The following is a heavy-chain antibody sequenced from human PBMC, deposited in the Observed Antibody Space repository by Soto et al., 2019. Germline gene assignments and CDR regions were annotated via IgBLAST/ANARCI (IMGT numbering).Heavy chain of an antibody. J-gene: IGHJ6*02. Sequence: PSETLSLTCTVSGGSISSGDYYWSWIRQPPGKGLEWIGYIYYSGSTYYNQSLKSRVTISVDTSKNQFSLKLSSVTAADTAVNYFSRERIMIVVAQPKGHYGMDVWGQGTTVTVSS. CDR3: SRERIMIVVAQPKGHYGMDV. V-gene: IGHV4-30-4*01. D-gene: IGHD3-22*01. CDR1: GGSISSGDYY. CDR2: IYYSGST.